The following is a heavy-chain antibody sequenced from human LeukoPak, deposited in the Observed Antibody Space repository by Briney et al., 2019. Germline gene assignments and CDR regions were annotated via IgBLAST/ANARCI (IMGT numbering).Heavy chain of an antibody. CDR1: GGTFSSYA. Sequence: ASVTVSCKASGGTFSSYAISWVRQAPGQGLEWMGRIIPILGIANYAQKFQGRVTITADKSTSTAYMELSSLRSEDTAVYYCARDLLKGFDPWGQGTLVTVSS. V-gene: IGHV1-69*04. CDR2: IIPILGIA. CDR3: ARDLLKGFDP. J-gene: IGHJ5*02.